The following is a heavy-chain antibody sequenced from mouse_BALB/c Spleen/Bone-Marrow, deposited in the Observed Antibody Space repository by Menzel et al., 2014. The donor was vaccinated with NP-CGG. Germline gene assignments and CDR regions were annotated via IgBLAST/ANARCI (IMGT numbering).Heavy chain of an antibody. D-gene: IGHD2-3*01. Sequence: VKLVESGPGLVAPSQSLSITCTISGFSLTSYGVHWVRQPPGKGLEWLVVIWSDGSTTYNSALKSRLSISKDNSKSQVFLKMNSLQTDDTATYYCARHDNDGYYLAYWGQGTLVTVSA. CDR2: IWSDGST. V-gene: IGHV2-6-1*01. CDR3: ARHDNDGYYLAY. J-gene: IGHJ3*01. CDR1: GFSLTSYG.